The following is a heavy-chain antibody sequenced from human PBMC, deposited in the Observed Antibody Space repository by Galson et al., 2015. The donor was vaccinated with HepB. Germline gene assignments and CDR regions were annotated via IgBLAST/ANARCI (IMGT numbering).Heavy chain of an antibody. J-gene: IGHJ6*02. V-gene: IGHV1-46*03. CDR3: AKGIGGDYVGYYYYGMDV. Sequence: SVKVSCKASGYTFTNYYMQWVRQAPGQGLEWMGIINPSSGSTTYAQKFQDRVTMTRDTSTSTVYMELSSLRSEDTAVFYYAKGIGGDYVGYYYYGMDVWGQGTTVTVSS. CDR1: GYTFTNYY. CDR2: INPSSGST. D-gene: IGHD4-17*01.